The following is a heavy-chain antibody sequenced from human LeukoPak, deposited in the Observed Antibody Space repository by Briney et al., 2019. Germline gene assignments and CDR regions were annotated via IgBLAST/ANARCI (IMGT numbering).Heavy chain of an antibody. Sequence: PGGSLRLSCAASGFTFSSYGMHWVRQAPGKGLEWVAVVWYDGSNKYYADSVKGRFTISRDNSKNTLYLQMNSLRAEDTAVYYCARGRVNYYDSSGYQYYFDYWGQGTLVTVSS. V-gene: IGHV3-33*01. CDR3: ARGRVNYYDSSGYQYYFDY. CDR1: GFTFSSYG. J-gene: IGHJ4*02. CDR2: VWYDGSNK. D-gene: IGHD3-22*01.